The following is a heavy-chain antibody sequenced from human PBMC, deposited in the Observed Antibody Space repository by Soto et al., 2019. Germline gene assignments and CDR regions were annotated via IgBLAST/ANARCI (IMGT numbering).Heavy chain of an antibody. CDR1: GGTFSSYA. Sequence: QVQLVQSGAEVKKPGSSVKVSCKASGGTFSSYAISWVRQAPGQGLEWMGGIIPIFGTANYAQKFQGRVTIXAXXSPSTAYMELSSLRSEDTAVYYCARSGLGGSYFDYWGQGTLVTVSS. CDR3: ARSGLGGSYFDY. V-gene: IGHV1-69*12. CDR2: IIPIFGTA. J-gene: IGHJ4*02. D-gene: IGHD1-26*01.